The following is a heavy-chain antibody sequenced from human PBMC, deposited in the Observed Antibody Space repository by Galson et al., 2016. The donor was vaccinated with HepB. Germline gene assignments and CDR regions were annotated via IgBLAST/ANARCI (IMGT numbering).Heavy chain of an antibody. V-gene: IGHV3-23*01. J-gene: IGHJ4*02. Sequence: SLRLSCAASGFTFSTYAMSWVRQAPGKGLEWVSAISGGSTNTYYADSVKGRFTISRDNSKNTLFLQMSSLRAEGTAVYYCAKQIGSYYGADYFDFWGQGALVTVSS. CDR1: GFTFSTYA. CDR3: AKQIGSYYGADYFDF. CDR2: ISGGSTNT. D-gene: IGHD1-26*01.